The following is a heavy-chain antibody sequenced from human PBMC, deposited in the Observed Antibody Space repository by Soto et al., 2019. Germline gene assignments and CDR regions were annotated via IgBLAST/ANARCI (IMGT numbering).Heavy chain of an antibody. CDR2: ISGSGGST. D-gene: IGHD3-10*01. Sequence: PGGSLRLSCAASGFTFSSYAMSWVRQAPGKGLEWVSAISGSGGSTYYADSVKGRFTISRDNSKNTLYLQMNSLRAEDTAVYYCAKGFFYGSGSYFVFDYWGQGTLVTVSS. J-gene: IGHJ4*02. CDR1: GFTFSSYA. CDR3: AKGFFYGSGSYFVFDY. V-gene: IGHV3-23*01.